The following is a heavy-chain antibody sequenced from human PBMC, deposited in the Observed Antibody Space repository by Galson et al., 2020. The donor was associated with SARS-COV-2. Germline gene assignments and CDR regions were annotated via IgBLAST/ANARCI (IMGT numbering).Heavy chain of an antibody. D-gene: IGHD1-1*01. V-gene: IGHV3-9*01. CDR1: GFNFADYA. Sequence: SLKISCAASGFNFADYAMHWVRQPPGKGLEWVSGINWNSNYIGYADSVKGRFTTSRDNAKNSVTLQMHSLRGEDTALYYCVTLNEVADGIPYWGQGTQVTVAS. CDR2: INWNSNYI. J-gene: IGHJ4*02. CDR3: VTLNEVADGIPY.